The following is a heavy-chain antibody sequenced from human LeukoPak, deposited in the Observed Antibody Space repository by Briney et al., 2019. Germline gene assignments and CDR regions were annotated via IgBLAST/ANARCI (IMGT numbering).Heavy chain of an antibody. D-gene: IGHD3-16*01. Sequence: SETLSLTCTVSGGSISSHYWSWIRQLPGKGPVWIGYIYYRGSTNYNPSLKSRVTISLDTSRTRFSLKLNSVTAADTAVYYCAGETFYSGWFEDWGQGTAVTVSS. J-gene: IGHJ5*01. CDR2: IYYRGST. CDR1: GGSISSHY. CDR3: AGETFYSGWFED. V-gene: IGHV4-59*11.